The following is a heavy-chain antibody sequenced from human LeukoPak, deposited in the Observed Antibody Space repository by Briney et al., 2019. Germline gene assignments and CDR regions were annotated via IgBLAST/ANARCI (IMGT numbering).Heavy chain of an antibody. V-gene: IGHV3-23*01. D-gene: IGHD2-15*01. CDR1: GLTFSSHA. CDR2: ISGSGGST. CDR3: AKGRRHVLGYCSGGNCYGDY. J-gene: IGHJ4*02. Sequence: GGSLRLSCAASGLTFSSHAMSWVRQAPEKGLEWVSAISGSGGSTYYADSVKGRFTISRDNSKNTLYLQMNSLRAEDTAVYYCAKGRRHVLGYCSGGNCYGDYWGQGTLVTVSS.